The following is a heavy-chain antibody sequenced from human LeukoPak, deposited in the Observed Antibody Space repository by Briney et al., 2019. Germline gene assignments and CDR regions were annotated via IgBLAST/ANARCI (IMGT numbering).Heavy chain of an antibody. V-gene: IGHV1-8*01. Sequence: ASVKVSCKASGYTFTSYDINWVRQATGQGLEWMGWMNPNSGNTGYAQKFQGRVTMTRNTSISTAYMELSSLRSEDTAVYYCARGIHYDFWSGYRTFDPWGQGTLVTVSS. CDR1: GYTFTSYD. CDR3: ARGIHYDFWSGYRTFDP. D-gene: IGHD3-3*01. J-gene: IGHJ5*02. CDR2: MNPNSGNT.